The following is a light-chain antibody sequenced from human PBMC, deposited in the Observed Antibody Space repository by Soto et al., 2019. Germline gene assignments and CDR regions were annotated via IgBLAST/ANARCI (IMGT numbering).Light chain of an antibody. CDR3: MQGTNWPPNT. CDR1: QSLVYSDGNTY. V-gene: IGKV2-30*01. CDR2: KVS. Sequence: DVVMTQSPLSLPVTLGQPASISCRSSQSLVYSDGNTYLTWFQQRPGQSPRRLIYKVSNRDSGVPDRFSGSGSGTDFTLKISRVEAEDVGVYYCMQGTNWPPNTFGQGTRLEIK. J-gene: IGKJ5*01.